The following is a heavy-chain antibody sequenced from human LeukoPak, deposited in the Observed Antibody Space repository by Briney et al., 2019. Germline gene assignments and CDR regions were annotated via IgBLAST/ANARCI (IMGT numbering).Heavy chain of an antibody. CDR3: ARDPLHWNDGVDDSFDI. Sequence: TGGSLRLTCTASGFTFSDYYMSWIRQAPGKGLEWISYISTRGTTIYYADSVKGRFTISRDNANNSLYLQMNSLRVEDTAVYYCARDPLHWNDGVDDSFDIWGQGTMVTVSS. CDR2: ISTRGTTI. CDR1: GFTFSDYY. V-gene: IGHV3-11*04. D-gene: IGHD1-1*01. J-gene: IGHJ3*02.